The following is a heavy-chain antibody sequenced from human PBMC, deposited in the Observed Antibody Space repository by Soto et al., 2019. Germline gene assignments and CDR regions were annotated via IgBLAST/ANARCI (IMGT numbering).Heavy chain of an antibody. CDR1: NGSISSYY. CDR2: MHASGGT. V-gene: IGHV4-4*07. Sequence: PSESLSLTCTVCNGSISSYYWSLIRQPAGKGLEWIGRMHASGGTNFYPSLRSRVTMSVDTSKNQFSLKLSSVTAADTAVYYCARTSRGYYDSSGYPSPIYYFDYWGQGTLVTVSS. J-gene: IGHJ4*02. D-gene: IGHD3-22*01. CDR3: ARTSRGYYDSSGYPSPIYYFDY.